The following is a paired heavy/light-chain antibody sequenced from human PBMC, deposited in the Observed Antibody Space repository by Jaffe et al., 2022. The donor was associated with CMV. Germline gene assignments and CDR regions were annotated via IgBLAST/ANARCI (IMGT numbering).Light chain of an antibody. V-gene: IGKV3-15*01. CDR3: QQYNNWLYT. Sequence: EIVMTQSPATLSVSPGERATLSCRASQSVSSSLAWYQQKPGQAPRLLIYGASTRATGVPARFSGSGSGTEFTLTISSLQSEDFAVYYCQQYNNWLYTFGQGTKLEIK. CDR1: QSVSSS. J-gene: IGKJ2*01. CDR2: GAS.
Heavy chain of an antibody. CDR3: ATIFAPPDY. CDR1: GGSISTYY. Sequence: QVQLQESGPGLVKPSETLSLTCTVSGGSISTYYWSWIRQPPGKGLEWIGYISYSGSTTYNPSLKSRVTISVDTSKNQFSLNLSSVTAADTAVYYCATIFAPPDYWGQGTLVTVSS. J-gene: IGHJ4*02. V-gene: IGHV4-59*08. CDR2: ISYSGST.